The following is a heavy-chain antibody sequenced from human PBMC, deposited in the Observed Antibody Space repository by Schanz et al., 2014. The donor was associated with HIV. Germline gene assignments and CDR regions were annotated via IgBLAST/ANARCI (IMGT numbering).Heavy chain of an antibody. J-gene: IGHJ4*02. Sequence: QVKLVESGGGVVQPGRSLRLSCAVPGFTFSNYAMHWVRQAPGKGLEWVAVISYDGSNKYYADSVKGRFTISRDNSKNTVYLQMDSLRAEDTAVYYCEKDLLSRYCSGGSCYSSYWGQGTLVTVSS. CDR3: EKDLLSRYCSGGSCYSSY. CDR1: GFTFSNYA. V-gene: IGHV3-30-3*01. CDR2: ISYDGSNK. D-gene: IGHD2-15*01.